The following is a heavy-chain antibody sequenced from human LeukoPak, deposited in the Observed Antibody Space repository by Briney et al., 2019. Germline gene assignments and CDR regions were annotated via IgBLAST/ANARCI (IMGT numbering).Heavy chain of an antibody. CDR3: ARARYYYDSSGSP. CDR2: ISAYNGNT. CDR1: GGTFSSYA. J-gene: IGHJ5*02. D-gene: IGHD3-22*01. Sequence: GASVKVSCKASGGTFSSYAISWVRQAPGQGLEWMGWISAYNGNTNYAQKLQGRVTMTTDTSTSTAYMELRSLRSDDTAVYYCARARYYYDSSGSPWGQGTLVTVSS. V-gene: IGHV1-18*01.